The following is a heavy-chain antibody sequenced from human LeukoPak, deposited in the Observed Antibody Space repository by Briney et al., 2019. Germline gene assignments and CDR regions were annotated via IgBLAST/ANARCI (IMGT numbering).Heavy chain of an antibody. D-gene: IGHD3-22*01. CDR1: GFTFRSYT. J-gene: IGHJ4*02. V-gene: IGHV4-39*07. Sequence: PGGSLRLSCAASGFTFRSYTMNWVRQAPGKGLEWIGSIYYSGSTYYNPSLKSRVTISVDTSKNQFSLKLSSVTAADTAVYYCARGQVLRRYYYDSSGYYLAWGQGTLVTVSS. CDR3: ARGQVLRRYYYDSSGYYLA. CDR2: IYYSGST.